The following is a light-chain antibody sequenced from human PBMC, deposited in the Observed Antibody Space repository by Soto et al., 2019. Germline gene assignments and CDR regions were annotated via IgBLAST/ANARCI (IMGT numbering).Light chain of an antibody. V-gene: IGLV2-14*01. J-gene: IGLJ1*01. Sequence: QSALTQPASVSGSPGQSITISCTGTSSDVSTYNYVSWYQHHPGKVPKLLIYEVSNRPSGVSNRFSGSKSGNTASLTISGLQAEDEADYYCSSYTTSSTRVFGPGTKLTVL. CDR3: SSYTTSSTRV. CDR1: SSDVSTYNY. CDR2: EVS.